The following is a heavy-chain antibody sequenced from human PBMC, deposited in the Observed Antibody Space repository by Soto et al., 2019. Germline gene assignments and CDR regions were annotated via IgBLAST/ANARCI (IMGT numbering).Heavy chain of an antibody. CDR3: AGAGGLGAVVVDY. J-gene: IGHJ4*02. Sequence: SETLSLTCAVSGGSISSGGYSWSWIRQPPGKGLEWIGYIYHSGSTYYNPSLKSRVTISVDRSKNQFSLKLSSVTAADTAVYYGAGAGGLGAVVVDYWGKGTLVPVSP. CDR1: GGSISSGGYS. CDR2: IYHSGST. D-gene: IGHD6-19*01. V-gene: IGHV4-30-2*01.